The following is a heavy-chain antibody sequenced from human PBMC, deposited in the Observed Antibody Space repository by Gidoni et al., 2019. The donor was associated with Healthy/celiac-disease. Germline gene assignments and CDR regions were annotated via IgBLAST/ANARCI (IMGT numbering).Heavy chain of an antibody. Sequence: QVQLVQSGAEVKKPGASVKVSCKASGYTLTGYYMHWVRQAPGQGLAWMGWINPNSGGTNYAQKFQGRVTMTRDTSISTAYMERSRLRSDDTAVYYCARWRRGNIFNWFDPWGQGTLVTVSS. CDR3: ARWRRGNIFNWFDP. J-gene: IGHJ5*02. D-gene: IGHD5-12*01. V-gene: IGHV1-2*02. CDR2: INPNSGGT. CDR1: GYTLTGYY.